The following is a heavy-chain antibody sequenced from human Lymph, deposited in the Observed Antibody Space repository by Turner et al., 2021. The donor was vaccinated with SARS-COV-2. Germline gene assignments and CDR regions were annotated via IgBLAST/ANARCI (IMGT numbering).Heavy chain of an antibody. J-gene: IGHJ4*02. V-gene: IGHV3-30-3*01. CDR3: AGGGYSSFDY. CDR1: GFTFSSYA. CDR2: ISYDGTNK. D-gene: IGHD6-13*01. Sequence: QVQLVESGGGVVQPGRSLRLSCVASGFTFSSYAMHWVRQAPVQGLEWVALISYDGTNKYYADSVKGRFTISRDNSKNTLYLQMNSLRPEDTAVYYCAGGGYSSFDYWGQGTLVTVSS.